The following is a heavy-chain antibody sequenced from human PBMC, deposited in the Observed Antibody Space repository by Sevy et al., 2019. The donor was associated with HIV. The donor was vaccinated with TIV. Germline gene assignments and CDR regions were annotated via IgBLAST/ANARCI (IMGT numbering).Heavy chain of an antibody. Sequence: ASVKVSCKTSGYTFTNYYIHWVRQAPGQGLEWMGLINPSGGSTSYAQKFQGRVTMTRDTSTSTVYMELSSLRSEDTAVYYCARVFYYDYRGPGYWGQGTLVTVSS. CDR1: GYTFTNYY. V-gene: IGHV1-46*03. CDR2: INPSGGST. J-gene: IGHJ4*02. D-gene: IGHD3-22*01. CDR3: ARVFYYDYRGPGY.